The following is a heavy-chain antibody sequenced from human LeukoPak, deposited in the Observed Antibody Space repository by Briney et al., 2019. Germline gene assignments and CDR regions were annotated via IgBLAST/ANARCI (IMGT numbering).Heavy chain of an antibody. CDR1: GYTFTSFG. Sequence: SVKVSCKASGYTFTSFGISWVRQAPGQGLEWMGGIIPIFGTANYAQKFQGRVTITADKSTSTAYMELSSLRSEDTAVYYCARVCYSPPSRATGYFDYWGQGTQVTVSS. CDR2: IIPIFGTA. D-gene: IGHD2-21*01. CDR3: ARVCYSPPSRATGYFDY. J-gene: IGHJ4*02. V-gene: IGHV1-69*06.